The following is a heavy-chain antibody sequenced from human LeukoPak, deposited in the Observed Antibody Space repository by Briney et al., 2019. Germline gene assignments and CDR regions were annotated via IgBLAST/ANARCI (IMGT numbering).Heavy chain of an antibody. D-gene: IGHD3-22*01. V-gene: IGHV3-9*01. Sequence: GGSLRLSCAASGFTFDDYAMHWVRQAPGKGLEWVSGISWNSGSIGYADSVKGRFTISRDNAKNSLYLQMNSLRAEDTALYYCAKGASGYYRGYWFAPWGKGTLATVSS. J-gene: IGHJ5*02. CDR2: ISWNSGSI. CDR1: GFTFDDYA. CDR3: AKGASGYYRGYWFAP.